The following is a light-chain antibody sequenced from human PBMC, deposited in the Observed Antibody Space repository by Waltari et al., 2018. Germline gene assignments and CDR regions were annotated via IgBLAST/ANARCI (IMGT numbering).Light chain of an antibody. V-gene: IGKV1-8*01. CDR2: PAS. J-gene: IGKJ1*01. Sequence: IRITQSPSSLSASTVDRVTITCLASKSISSYLAWYQQKPGKAPKVLIYPASTLQSGVPSRFSGSGSGTDFNLTISCLQSEDFAIYYCQQYYSSPATFGQGTKVEIK. CDR3: QQYYSSPAT. CDR1: KSISSY.